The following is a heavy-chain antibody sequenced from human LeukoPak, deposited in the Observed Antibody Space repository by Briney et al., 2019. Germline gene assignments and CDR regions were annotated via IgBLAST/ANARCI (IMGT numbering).Heavy chain of an antibody. CDR2: ISDNGGGT. CDR1: GFIFRNYA. D-gene: IGHD2-2*01. V-gene: IGHV3-23*01. Sequence: GGSLRLSCVASGFIFRNYAMSWVRQAPGEGLEWVSGISDNGGGTFYADSVKGRFTISRDNSKNTLYLQMNSLRAEDTAVYYCAREGYCSSTSCNGMDVWGQGTTVTVSS. CDR3: AREGYCSSTSCNGMDV. J-gene: IGHJ6*02.